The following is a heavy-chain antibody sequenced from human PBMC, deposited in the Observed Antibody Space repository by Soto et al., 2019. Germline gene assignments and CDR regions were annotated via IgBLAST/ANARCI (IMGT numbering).Heavy chain of an antibody. CDR2: ISGSGGST. J-gene: IGHJ4*02. CDR3: AKDGGHDDFWSGYSHGNFDY. Sequence: GGSLRLSCAASVFTFSSYAMSWFRQAPVKGLEWVSAISGSGGSTYYADSVKGRFTISRDNSKNTLYLKMNSLRAEDTAVYYCAKDGGHDDFWSGYSHGNFDYWGQGTLVTLSS. CDR1: VFTFSSYA. V-gene: IGHV3-23*01. D-gene: IGHD3-3*01.